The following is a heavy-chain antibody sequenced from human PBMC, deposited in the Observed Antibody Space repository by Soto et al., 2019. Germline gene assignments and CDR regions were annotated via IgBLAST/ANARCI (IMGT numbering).Heavy chain of an antibody. CDR1: GFPFSDYH. J-gene: IGHJ5*02. V-gene: IGHV3-11*01. CDR2: IIGSGTAV. CDR3: ARELSGRFDP. Sequence: VGSLRLSCTASGFPFSDYHMEWIRQAPGKGLEWVSDIIGSGTAVYYADSVKGRFTISRDNAKNSLYLQMNSLRAEDTAVYYCARELSGRFDPWGQGTLVTVSS.